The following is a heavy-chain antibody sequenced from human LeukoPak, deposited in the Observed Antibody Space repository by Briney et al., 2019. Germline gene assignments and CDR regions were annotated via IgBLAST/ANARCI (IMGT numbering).Heavy chain of an antibody. CDR3: ASLVGPTHLDAFDI. D-gene: IGHD1-26*01. V-gene: IGHV1-2*02. CDR2: INPNSGDT. J-gene: IGHJ3*02. Sequence: ASVKVSCKASGYTFAEYGITWVRQAPGQGLEWMGWINPNSGDTTYAQKFRGRVTMTRDTSITTGDLEVITLTSDDTAVYYCASLVGPTHLDAFDIWGQGTMVIVSS. CDR1: GYTFAEYG.